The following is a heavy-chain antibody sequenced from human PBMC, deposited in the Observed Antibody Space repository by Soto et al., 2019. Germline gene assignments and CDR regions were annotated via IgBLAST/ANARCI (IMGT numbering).Heavy chain of an antibody. D-gene: IGHD6-19*01. CDR2: IIPIFGTA. CDR3: ASDGAVAGTVGYYYGMDV. J-gene: IGHJ6*02. V-gene: IGHV1-69*06. CDR1: GGTFSSYA. Sequence: QVQLVQSGAEVKKPGSSVKVSCKASGGTFSSYAISWVRQAPGQGLEWMGGIIPIFGTANYAQKFQGRVTITADKSTSTAYVELSSLRSEDRAVYCCASDGAVAGTVGYYYGMDVWGQGTTVTVSS.